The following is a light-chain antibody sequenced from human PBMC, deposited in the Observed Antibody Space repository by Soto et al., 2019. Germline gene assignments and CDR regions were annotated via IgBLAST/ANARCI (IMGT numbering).Light chain of an antibody. CDR3: QQTYNSPQT. J-gene: IGKJ1*01. CDR1: QSISNY. Sequence: DIQMTQSPSSLSASVGDRVSISCRASQSISNYLNWYQQKPGKAPRLLIHATSSLHSGVPSRFSGSGSGADYTLTISSLRPEDFATYYCQQTYNSPQTFGQGTKVDVK. CDR2: ATS. V-gene: IGKV1-39*01.